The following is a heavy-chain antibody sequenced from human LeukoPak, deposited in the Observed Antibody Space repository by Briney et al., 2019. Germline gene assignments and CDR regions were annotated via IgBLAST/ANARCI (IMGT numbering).Heavy chain of an antibody. V-gene: IGHV4-59*01. J-gene: IGHJ4*02. CDR2: IYYSGST. Sequence: SETLSLTCTVSGGSISSYYWSWIRQPPGKGLEWIGYIYYSGSTNYNPSLKSRVTISVDTSKNQFSLKLSSATAADTAVYYCARGKYSSGWYGRWGQGTLVTVSS. CDR3: ARGKYSSGWYGR. D-gene: IGHD6-19*01. CDR1: GGSISSYY.